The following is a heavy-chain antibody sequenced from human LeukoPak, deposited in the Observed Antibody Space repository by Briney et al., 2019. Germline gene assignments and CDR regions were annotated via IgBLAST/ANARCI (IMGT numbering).Heavy chain of an antibody. CDR1: GFTFSSYW. CDR2: IKQDGSEE. CDR3: AREAAGSSADAFDI. D-gene: IGHD3-10*01. V-gene: IGHV3-7*01. Sequence: GGSLRLSCAASGFTFSSYWMSWVRQAPGKGLEWVANIKQDGSEEYYVDSVKGRFTISRDNAKNSLYLQMNSLRAEDTAVYYCAREAAGSSADAFDIWGQGTMVTVSS. J-gene: IGHJ3*02.